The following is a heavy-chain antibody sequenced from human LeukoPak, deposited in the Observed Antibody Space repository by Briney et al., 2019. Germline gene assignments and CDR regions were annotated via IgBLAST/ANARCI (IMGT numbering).Heavy chain of an antibody. CDR3: ARYFPYGSGSYYNSDAFDI. Sequence: SETLSLTCVVYGGSFSGYYWSWIRQSPGKGLEWIGEINHSGSTNYNPSLKSRVTISVDTSKNQLSLKLSSVTAADTAVYYCARYFPYGSGSYYNSDAFDIWGQGTMVTVSS. V-gene: IGHV4-34*01. CDR1: GGSFSGYY. CDR2: INHSGST. J-gene: IGHJ3*02. D-gene: IGHD3-10*01.